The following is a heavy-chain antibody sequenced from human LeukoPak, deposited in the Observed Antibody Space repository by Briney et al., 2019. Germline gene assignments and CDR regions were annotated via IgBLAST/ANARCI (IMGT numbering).Heavy chain of an antibody. J-gene: IGHJ4*02. CDR3: ARGPSIVGATTSDY. CDR1: GYTFTSYG. CDR2: ISAYNGNT. D-gene: IGHD1-26*01. Sequence: ASVKVSCKASGYTFTSYGISWVRQAPGQGLEWMGWISAYNGNTNYAEKLQGRVTMTTDTSTSTAYMELRSLRSDDTAVYYCARGPSIVGATTSDYWGQGTLVTVSS. V-gene: IGHV1-18*01.